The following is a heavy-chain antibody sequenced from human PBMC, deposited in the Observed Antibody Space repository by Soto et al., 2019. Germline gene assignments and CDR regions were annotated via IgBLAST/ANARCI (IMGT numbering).Heavy chain of an antibody. CDR1: GFNFPDYA. D-gene: IGHD5-12*01. J-gene: IGHJ3*01. V-gene: IGHV3-49*03. CDR3: SRWARATRPEEAFDV. Sequence: HPGGALRLSCTTSGFNFPDYAMVWFRQAPAKGLEWVGHITSKRYGATPRYAAAVTGRFTISRDDFRGIAYLQMNSLRSEDTAVYYCSRWARATRPEEAFDVWGRGTMVTVSS. CDR2: ITSKRYGATP.